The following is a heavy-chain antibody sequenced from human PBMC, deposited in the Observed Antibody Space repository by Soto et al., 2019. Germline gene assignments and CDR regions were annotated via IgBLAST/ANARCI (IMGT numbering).Heavy chain of an antibody. V-gene: IGHV3-21*01. Sequence: GGSLRLSCAASGFTFSSYSMNWVRQAPGKGLEWVSSISSSSSYIYYAGSVKGRFTISRDNAKNSLYLQMNSLRAEDTAVYYCARGFRGGDADWFDPWGQGTLVTVSS. CDR3: ARGFRGGDADWFDP. D-gene: IGHD2-21*02. CDR2: ISSSSSYI. J-gene: IGHJ5*02. CDR1: GFTFSSYS.